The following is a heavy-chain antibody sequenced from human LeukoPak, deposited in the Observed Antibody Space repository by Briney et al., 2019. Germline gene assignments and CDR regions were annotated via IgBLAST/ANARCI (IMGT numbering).Heavy chain of an antibody. V-gene: IGHV4-59*01. CDR1: GGSISSYY. CDR3: ARDHGGSHSDF. J-gene: IGHJ4*02. Sequence: PSETLSLTCTVYGGSISSYYWTWIRQPPGKRLEWIGDIYSSGSTNYNPSLKSRVAMSIDTSKNQFSLKLSSVTAADTAVYYCARDHGGSHSDFWGQGTLVIVSS. D-gene: IGHD1-26*01. CDR2: IYSSGST.